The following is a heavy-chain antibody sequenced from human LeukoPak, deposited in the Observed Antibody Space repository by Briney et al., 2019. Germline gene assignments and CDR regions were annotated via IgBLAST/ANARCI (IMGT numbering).Heavy chain of an antibody. J-gene: IGHJ4*02. Sequence: GGSLRLSCAASGFTFSSYGMHWVRQAPGKGLEWVAVISYDGSNKYYADSVKGRFTISRDNSKNTLYLQMNSLRAEDTAVYYCAKDKGRAVAGTGDYWGQGTLVTVSS. D-gene: IGHD6-19*01. CDR3: AKDKGRAVAGTGDY. CDR1: GFTFSSYG. V-gene: IGHV3-30*18. CDR2: ISYDGSNK.